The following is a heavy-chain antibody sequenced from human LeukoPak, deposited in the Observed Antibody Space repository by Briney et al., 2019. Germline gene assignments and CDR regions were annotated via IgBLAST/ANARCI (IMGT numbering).Heavy chain of an antibody. Sequence: GGSLRLSWAASEFTFSSYGMHWVRQAPGKGLEWMAFIRNDGSNKYYADSVKGRFTISRENSKNTLYLQMNSLRTEDTAVYYCTRVRYIRGPDHFYMDVWGKGTTVTISS. J-gene: IGHJ6*03. CDR2: IRNDGSNK. D-gene: IGHD1-1*01. CDR3: TRVRYIRGPDHFYMDV. CDR1: EFTFSSYG. V-gene: IGHV3-30*02.